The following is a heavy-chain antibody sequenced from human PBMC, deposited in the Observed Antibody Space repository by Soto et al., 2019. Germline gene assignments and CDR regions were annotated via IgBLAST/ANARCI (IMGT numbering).Heavy chain of an antibody. CDR2: INAGNGNT. J-gene: IGHJ3*02. CDR3: ASSMYYYDSSGYHDAFDI. V-gene: IGHV1-3*01. D-gene: IGHD3-22*01. Sequence: ASVKVSCKASGYTFTSYAMHWVRQAPGQRLEWMGWINAGNGNTKYSQKFQGRVTITRDTSASTAYMELSSLRSEDTAVYYCASSMYYYDSSGYHDAFDIWGQGTMVTVPS. CDR1: GYTFTSYA.